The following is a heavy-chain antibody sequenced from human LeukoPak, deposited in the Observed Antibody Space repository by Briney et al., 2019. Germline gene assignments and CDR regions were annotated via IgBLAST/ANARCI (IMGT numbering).Heavy chain of an antibody. D-gene: IGHD3-22*01. Sequence: SETLSLTCTVSGGSITRSTDYWSWIRQPPGKGLEWIGEINHSGSTNYNPSLKSRVTISVDTSKNQFSLKLSSVTAADTAVYYCARLKDYYDSSGYRAYAFDIWGQGTMVTVSS. CDR3: ARLKDYYDSSGYRAYAFDI. J-gene: IGHJ3*02. CDR1: GGSITRSTDY. V-gene: IGHV4-39*07. CDR2: INHSGST.